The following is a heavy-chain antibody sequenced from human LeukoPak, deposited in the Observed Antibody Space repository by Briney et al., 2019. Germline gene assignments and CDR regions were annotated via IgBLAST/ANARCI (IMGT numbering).Heavy chain of an antibody. CDR2: IWYDGQTE. CDR3: AREWGRIAVAGGPGY. CDR1: GFIFSNYG. Sequence: QTGGSLRLSCEASGFIFSNYGMHWVRQAPGKGLEWVALIWYDGQTEFYADSVKGRFTISRDNSGNTLFLQMSSLRVEDTAIYYCAREWGRIAVAGGPGYWGQGALVTVSS. V-gene: IGHV3-33*01. J-gene: IGHJ4*02. D-gene: IGHD6-19*01.